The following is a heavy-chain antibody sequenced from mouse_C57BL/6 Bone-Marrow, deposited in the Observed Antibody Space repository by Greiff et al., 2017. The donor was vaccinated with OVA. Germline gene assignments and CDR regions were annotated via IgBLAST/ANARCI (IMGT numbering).Heavy chain of an antibody. CDR2: IHPNNGGT. CDR1: GYTFTDYY. V-gene: IGHV1-26*01. CDR3: TIWTAQGY. D-gene: IGHD3-2*02. J-gene: IGHJ2*01. Sequence: VQLQPSGPELVKPGASVKISCKASGYTFTDYYMNWVKPSHGKSLEWIGDIHPNNGGTSYNQKFKGKATLTIDQSSSTSCMELRSLTSENAAVEYYTIWTAQGYWDQGTTLTVTA.